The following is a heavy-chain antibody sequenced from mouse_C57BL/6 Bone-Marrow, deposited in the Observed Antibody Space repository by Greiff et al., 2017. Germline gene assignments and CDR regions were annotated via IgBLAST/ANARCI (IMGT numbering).Heavy chain of an antibody. Sequence: EVQLQQSGPELVKPGASVKMSCKASGYKFTDYNMHWVKQRHGKSLEWIGYINPNNGGTSYNQKFKGKATLTVNKSSSTAYLELRSLTSEDSAVYYCAAFYYYGCLFGFWGQGTTLTVSS. CDR3: AAFYYYGCLFGF. CDR1: GYKFTDYN. CDR2: INPNNGGT. J-gene: IGHJ2*01. D-gene: IGHD1-1*01. V-gene: IGHV1-22*01.